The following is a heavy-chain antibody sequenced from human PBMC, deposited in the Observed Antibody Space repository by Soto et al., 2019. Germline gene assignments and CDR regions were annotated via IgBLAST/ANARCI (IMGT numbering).Heavy chain of an antibody. D-gene: IGHD6-13*01. CDR3: ARRAALISSPPFDY. Sequence: QLQLQESGPGLVKPSETLSLTCTVSGGSISSSSYYWGWIRQPPGKGLEWIGSIYYSGSTYYNPSLKSRVTIAVDTAKNQFSPKLSSVTAADPAVYYCARRAALISSPPFDYWGQGTLVTVSS. CDR2: IYYSGST. CDR1: GGSISSSSYY. J-gene: IGHJ4*02. V-gene: IGHV4-39*01.